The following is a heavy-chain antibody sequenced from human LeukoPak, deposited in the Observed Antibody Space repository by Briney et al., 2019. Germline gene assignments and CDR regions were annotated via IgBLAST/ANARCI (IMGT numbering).Heavy chain of an antibody. CDR1: GFTFSSYD. D-gene: IGHD6-19*01. V-gene: IGHV3-30*18. J-gene: IGHJ4*02. CDR3: AKQRSGGSGWCMDY. Sequence: AGRSLRLSCAASGFTFSSYDFHWVRQAPGKGLEWVAVISYDGSNKYYVDSVKGRFTISRDDSKNTLYLQMNSLRAEDTAVYYCAKQRSGGSGWCMDYWGQGTLVTVSS. CDR2: ISYDGSNK.